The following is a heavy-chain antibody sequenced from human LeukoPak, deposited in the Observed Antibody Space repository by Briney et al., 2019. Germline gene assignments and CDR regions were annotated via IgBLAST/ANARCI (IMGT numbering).Heavy chain of an antibody. CDR2: IRSDGSDT. D-gene: IGHD6-13*01. CDR1: GFTFSDTW. Sequence: PGGSLRLSCAASGFTFSDTWMHWVRQAPGEGLVWVSRIRSDGSDTRYADSVKGRFTISRDNSKNTLYLQMNSLRAEDTAVYYCAKDRSIAAAGTHGSFDYWGQGTLVTVSS. V-gene: IGHV3-74*01. J-gene: IGHJ4*02. CDR3: AKDRSIAAAGTHGSFDY.